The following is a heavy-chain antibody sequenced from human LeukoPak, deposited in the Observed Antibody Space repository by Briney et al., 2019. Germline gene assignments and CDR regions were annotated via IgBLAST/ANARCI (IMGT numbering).Heavy chain of an antibody. J-gene: IGHJ4*02. CDR2: IIPILGIA. D-gene: IGHD1-26*01. Sequence: ASVKVSCKASGGTFSSYAISWVRQAPGQGLEWMGRIIPILGIANYAQKFQGRVTITADKSTSTAYMELSSLRSEDTAVYYCARRLNSGSYPEPFDYWGQGTLVTVSS. V-gene: IGHV1-69*04. CDR1: GGTFSSYA. CDR3: ARRLNSGSYPEPFDY.